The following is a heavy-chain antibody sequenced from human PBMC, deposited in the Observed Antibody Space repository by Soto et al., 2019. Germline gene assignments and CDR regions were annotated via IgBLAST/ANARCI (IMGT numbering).Heavy chain of an antibody. Sequence: GGSLRLSCASSGFTFRSYAMSGVRQAPGKGLEWVSAISGSGGSTYYADSVKGRFTISRDNSKNTLYLQMNSLRAEDTAVYYCAKDSNCSGGSCYAGGKYNWFDPWGQGTLVTVSS. J-gene: IGHJ5*02. CDR1: GFTFRSYA. CDR2: ISGSGGST. V-gene: IGHV3-23*01. CDR3: AKDSNCSGGSCYAGGKYNWFDP. D-gene: IGHD2-15*01.